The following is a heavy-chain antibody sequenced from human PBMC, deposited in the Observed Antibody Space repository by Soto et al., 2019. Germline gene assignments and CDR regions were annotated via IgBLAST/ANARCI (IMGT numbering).Heavy chain of an antibody. CDR2: ISSSSSTI. Sequence: EVQLVESGGGLVQPGGSLRLSCAASGFTFSSYSMNWVRQAPGKGLEWVSYISSSSSTIYYADSVKGRFTISRDNAKNSLYLQMNSLRAEDTAVYYCARGYYDFWSGYEYYFDYWGQGTLVTVSP. D-gene: IGHD3-3*01. CDR1: GFTFSSYS. V-gene: IGHV3-48*01. CDR3: ARGYYDFWSGYEYYFDY. J-gene: IGHJ4*02.